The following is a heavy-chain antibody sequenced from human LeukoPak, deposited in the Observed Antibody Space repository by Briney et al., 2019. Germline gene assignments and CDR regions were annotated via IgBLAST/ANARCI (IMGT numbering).Heavy chain of an antibody. CDR2: ITPKSGDT. CDR3: ARVRLIDERAWAY. J-gene: IGHJ4*02. V-gene: IGHV1-2*02. D-gene: IGHD1-1*01. CDR1: GYTFSDFY. Sequence: ASVKVSCKASGYTFSDFYIHWVRQAPGQGLEYVGWITPKSGDTYSPQRFQGRVTMTRDASISTAYMELSSLRSDDTAVYFCARVRLIDERAWAYWGQGTLVTVSS.